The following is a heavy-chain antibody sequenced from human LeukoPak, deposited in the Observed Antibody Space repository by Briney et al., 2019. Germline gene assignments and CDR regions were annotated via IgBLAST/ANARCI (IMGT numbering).Heavy chain of an antibody. Sequence: GGSLRLSCAASGFTFSSYAMSWVRQAPGKGLEWVSAISGGGGNTYYADSVKGRFTISRDNSKNTLYLQMNSLRAEDTAVYYCAPGRFLEWLSPPADYWGQGTLVTVSS. V-gene: IGHV3-23*01. CDR1: GFTFSSYA. J-gene: IGHJ4*02. D-gene: IGHD3-3*01. CDR3: APGRFLEWLSPPADY. CDR2: ISGGGGNT.